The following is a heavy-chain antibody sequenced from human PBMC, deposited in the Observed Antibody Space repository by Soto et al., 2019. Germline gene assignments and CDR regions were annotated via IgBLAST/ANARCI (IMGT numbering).Heavy chain of an antibody. D-gene: IGHD6-19*01. V-gene: IGHV1-2*04. CDR2: INPNSGGT. CDR1: GYTFTGYY. Sequence: ASVKVSCKASGYTFTGYYMHWVRQAPGQGLEWMGWINPNSGGTNYAQKFQGWVTMTRDTSISTAYMELSRLRSDDTAVYYCARGSPGIRSSGWYRQGVGDWFDPWGQGTLVTVSS. J-gene: IGHJ5*02. CDR3: ARGSPGIRSSGWYRQGVGDWFDP.